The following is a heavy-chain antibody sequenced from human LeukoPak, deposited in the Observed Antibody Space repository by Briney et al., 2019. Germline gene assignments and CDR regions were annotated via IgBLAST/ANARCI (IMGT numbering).Heavy chain of an antibody. CDR1: GYTFTGYY. V-gene: IGHV1-2*02. J-gene: IGHJ6*03. D-gene: IGHD3-10*01. CDR2: INPNSGGT. CDR3: ARNPGRNGSGSYYRYYYYYYMDV. Sequence: ASVKVSCKASGYTFTGYYMHWVRQAPGQGLEWMGWINPNSGGTNYAQKFQGRVTMTRDTSISTAYMELSRLRSDDTAVYYCARNPGRNGSGSYYRYYYYYYMDVWGKGTTVTISS.